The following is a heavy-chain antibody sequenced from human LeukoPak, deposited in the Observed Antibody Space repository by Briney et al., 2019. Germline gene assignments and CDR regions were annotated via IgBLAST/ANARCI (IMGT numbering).Heavy chain of an antibody. CDR2: ISSSSSYI. J-gene: IGHJ4*02. CDR3: ARDQSGYDTASGY. Sequence: PGGSLRLSCAASGFTFSSYSMNWVRQAPGKGLEWVSSISSSSSYIYYADSVKGRFTISRDNAKNSLYLQMNSLRAEDTAVYYCARDQSGYDTASGYWGQGTLVTVSS. D-gene: IGHD5-12*01. V-gene: IGHV3-21*01. CDR1: GFTFSSYS.